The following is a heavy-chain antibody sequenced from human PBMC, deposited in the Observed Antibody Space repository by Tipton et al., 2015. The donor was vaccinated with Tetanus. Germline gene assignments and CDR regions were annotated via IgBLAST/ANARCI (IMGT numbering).Heavy chain of an antibody. CDR2: ISSGSMSI. J-gene: IGHJ4*02. Sequence: SLRLSCEVSGFSLSLYEMNWVRQAPGKGLEWVSSISSGSMSIYYADSVMGRFTISRDNAKNSLYLQMHSLRPEDTALYYCAREGGAAAGLFDSWGQGTLVTVSS. V-gene: IGHV3-48*03. D-gene: IGHD6-13*01. CDR1: GFSLSLYE. CDR3: AREGGAAAGLFDS.